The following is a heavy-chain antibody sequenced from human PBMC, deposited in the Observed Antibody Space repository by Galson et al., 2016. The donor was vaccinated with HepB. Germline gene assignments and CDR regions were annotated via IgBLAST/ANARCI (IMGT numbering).Heavy chain of an antibody. CDR2: ISGSGDSI. Sequence: SLRLSCAASGFTFSSSAMTWVRQAPGKGLEWVSTISGSGDSIYYADSVRGRFTISRDSSKNTLHLQMNSPRAEDTAVYYCAKYEMRVFGVGIPDYWGQGTLVTVSS. D-gene: IGHD3-3*01. J-gene: IGHJ4*02. V-gene: IGHV3-23*01. CDR1: GFTFSSSA. CDR3: AKYEMRVFGVGIPDY.